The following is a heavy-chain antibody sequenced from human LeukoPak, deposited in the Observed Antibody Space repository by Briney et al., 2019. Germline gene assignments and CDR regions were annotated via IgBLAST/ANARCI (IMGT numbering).Heavy chain of an antibody. J-gene: IGHJ4*02. Sequence: GGPLRLSCAASGFTFSNYWMSWVRQAPGKGLEWVANIKQDRSEKYYVDSVKGRFTISRDNAKSSLYLQMNSLGAEDTAVYSCARAIIVVGSYFDYWGQGTLVTVSS. D-gene: IGHD2-15*01. CDR3: ARAIIVVGSYFDY. V-gene: IGHV3-7*01. CDR1: GFTFSNYW. CDR2: IKQDRSEK.